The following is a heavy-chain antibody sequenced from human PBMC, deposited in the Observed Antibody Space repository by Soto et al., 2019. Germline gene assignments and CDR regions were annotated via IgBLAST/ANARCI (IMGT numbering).Heavy chain of an antibody. Sequence: GESLKISRKGSGYSFTSYWISWVRQMPGKGLEWMGRIDPSDSYTNYSPSFQGHVTISADKSISTAYLQWSSLKASDTAMYYCARRHAADYYYYGMDVWGQGTTVTVSS. CDR1: GYSFTSYW. D-gene: IGHD6-13*01. CDR2: IDPSDSYT. CDR3: ARRHAADYYYYGMDV. J-gene: IGHJ6*02. V-gene: IGHV5-10-1*01.